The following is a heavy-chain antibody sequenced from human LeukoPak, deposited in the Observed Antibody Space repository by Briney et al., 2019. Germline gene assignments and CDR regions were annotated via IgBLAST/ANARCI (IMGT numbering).Heavy chain of an antibody. J-gene: IGHJ3*02. CDR2: IYHSGNT. V-gene: IGHV4-4*02. D-gene: IGHD2-21*01. Sequence: SETLSLTCAVSGASITNNNWWSWVRQPPGKGLEWVGEIYHSGNTNYNPSLKSRVTISVDKSKNQLSLELDSVTAADTAVYYCVREFADDAFDIWGQGTMVTVSS. CDR3: VREFADDAFDI. CDR1: GASITNNNW.